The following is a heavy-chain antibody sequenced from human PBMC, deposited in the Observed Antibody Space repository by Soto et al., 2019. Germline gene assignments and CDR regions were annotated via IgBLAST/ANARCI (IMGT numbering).Heavy chain of an antibody. J-gene: IGHJ4*02. V-gene: IGHV3-74*01. CDR1: GFTFRNYW. CDR2: ISDYGRI. CDR3: ARGGVEPFDY. D-gene: IGHD3-10*01. Sequence: EVQLVESGGGLVQPGGSLRLSCAASGFTFRNYWMHWVRQAPGKGLVWVSRISDYGRINYADSVKGRFTISRDDAKSELYLQMNNCRAEDTAVYYCARGGVEPFDYWGQGALVTVSS.